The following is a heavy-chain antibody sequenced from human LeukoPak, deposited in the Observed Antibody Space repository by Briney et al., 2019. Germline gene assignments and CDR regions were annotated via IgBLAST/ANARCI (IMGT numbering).Heavy chain of an antibody. Sequence: GGSLRLSCAASGFTFSSSWMHWVRQAPGKGLVRVSRITRDGSSTTYADSVKGRFTPSRDNAKSTLYLQMDSLRDDDTAVYYCARDPGYESWSPFWGGMDVWGNGTTVIVSS. V-gene: IGHV3-74*01. CDR2: ITRDGSST. D-gene: IGHD3-16*01. CDR3: ARDPGYESWSPFWGGMDV. CDR1: GFTFSSSW. J-gene: IGHJ6*04.